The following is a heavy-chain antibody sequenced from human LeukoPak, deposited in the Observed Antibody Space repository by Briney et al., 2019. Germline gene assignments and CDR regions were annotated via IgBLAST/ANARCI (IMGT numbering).Heavy chain of an antibody. CDR3: ARESPYYDFWSGYLSSVFDY. J-gene: IGHJ4*02. CDR1: GFTFSDYY. D-gene: IGHD3-3*01. V-gene: IGHV3-11*01. CDR2: ISSSGSTI. Sequence: PGGSLRLSCAASGFTFSDYYMSWIRQAPGKGLEWVSYISSSGSTIYYADSVKGRFTISRDNAKNSLYPQMNSLRAEDTAVYYCARESPYYDFWSGYLSSVFDYWGQGTLVTVSS.